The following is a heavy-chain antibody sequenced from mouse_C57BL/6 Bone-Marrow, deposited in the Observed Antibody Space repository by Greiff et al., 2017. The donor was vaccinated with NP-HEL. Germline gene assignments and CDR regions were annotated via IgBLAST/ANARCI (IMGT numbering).Heavy chain of an antibody. CDR3: ARYNWDNYAMDY. D-gene: IGHD4-1*02. Sequence: VQLQQPGAELVRPGSSVKLSCKASGYTFTSYWMDWVKQRPGQGLEWIGNIYPSDSETHYNQKFKDKATLTVDKSSSTAYMQLSSLTSEDSAVYYCARYNWDNYAMDYWGQGTSVTVSS. CDR1: GYTFTSYW. J-gene: IGHJ4*01. V-gene: IGHV1-61*01. CDR2: IYPSDSET.